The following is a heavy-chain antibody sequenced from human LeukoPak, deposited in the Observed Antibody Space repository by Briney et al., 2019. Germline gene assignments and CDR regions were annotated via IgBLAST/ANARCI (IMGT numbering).Heavy chain of an antibody. J-gene: IGHJ5*02. D-gene: IGHD6-19*01. CDR2: ISGSGGST. CDR3: AKFGIAVALLPDNWFDP. V-gene: IGHV3-23*01. CDR1: GFTFSSYA. Sequence: PGGSLRLSCAASGFTFSSYAMSWVRQAPGKGLEWVSAISGSGGSTYYADSVKGRFTISRDNSKNTLYLQMNSLRAEDTAVYYCAKFGIAVALLPDNWFDPWGQGTLVTVSS.